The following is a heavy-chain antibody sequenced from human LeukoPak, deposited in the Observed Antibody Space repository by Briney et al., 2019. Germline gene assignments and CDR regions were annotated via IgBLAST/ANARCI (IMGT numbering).Heavy chain of an antibody. J-gene: IGHJ4*02. CDR2: INPDGNKK. Sequence: GGSLRLSCAVSGLTFSSSWMDWVRQAPGKGLEWVASINPDGNKKYSADSVKGRFTISRDNAENSLYLQMNSLGVEDTAFYYCARGLQGYYDSLTGYYRGRYYFDYWGQGTLVTVSS. CDR3: ARGLQGYYDSLTGYYRGRYYFDY. D-gene: IGHD3-9*01. CDR1: GLTFSSSW. V-gene: IGHV3-7*01.